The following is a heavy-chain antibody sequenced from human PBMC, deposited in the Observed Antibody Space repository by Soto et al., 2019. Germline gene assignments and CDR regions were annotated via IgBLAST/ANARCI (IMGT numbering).Heavy chain of an antibody. Sequence: QVQLVQSGAEVKKPGSSVKVSCKTSGGLFSVFSFNWVRQAPGQGLEWMGGVLPITGSTDYAKKFQGRLTITADRSTSTIYMELRRLTSDDTANYYCATIRVRGGPLRFEDGGQGTLISVSS. V-gene: IGHV1-69*06. J-gene: IGHJ4*01. CDR3: ATIRVRGGPLRFED. CDR1: GGLFSVFS. CDR2: VLPITGST. D-gene: IGHD5-12*01.